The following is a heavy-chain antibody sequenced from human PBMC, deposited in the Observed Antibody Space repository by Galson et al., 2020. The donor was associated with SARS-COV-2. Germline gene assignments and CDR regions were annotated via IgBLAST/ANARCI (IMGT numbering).Heavy chain of an antibody. CDR1: GGSINRGAYY. D-gene: IGHD4-4*01. V-gene: IGHV4-31*03. CDR3: ALAVEDYTAPLSHFNL. J-gene: IGHJ2*01. CDR2: IYYSGAT. Sequence: ASETLSLTCTVSGGSINRGAYYWTWIRHHPGKGLEWIGYIYYSGATRYNPSLKTRLSMSLDTSANQFSLSLTSVTAADTAVYYCALAVEDYTAPLSHFNLWGRGKAVTVSS.